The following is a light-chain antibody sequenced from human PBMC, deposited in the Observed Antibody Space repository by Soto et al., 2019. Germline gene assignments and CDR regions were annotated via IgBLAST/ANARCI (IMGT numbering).Light chain of an antibody. V-gene: IGLV1-40*01. J-gene: IGLJ1*01. Sequence: QSALTQPPSVSGAPGQRVTISCTGSSSNIGAGYDVHWYQQVPGTAPKLLIYGNSNRPSGVPDRFSGSKSGTSASLAITGLQAEDEADYYCQSYDSSLSGSKVFGTGTKLTVL. CDR2: GNS. CDR3: QSYDSSLSGSKV. CDR1: SSNIGAGYD.